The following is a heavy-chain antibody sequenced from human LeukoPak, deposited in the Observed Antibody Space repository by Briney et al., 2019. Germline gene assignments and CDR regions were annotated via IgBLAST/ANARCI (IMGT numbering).Heavy chain of an antibody. CDR2: IGSNGGST. CDR3: ARKGSGTYYDY. CDR1: GFPFSSYP. Sequence: GGSLRLSCAASGFPFSSYPMHWVRQAPGKGLEYVSAIGSNGGSTYYANSVKGRFTISRDNSKNTLYLQMGSLRAEDMAVYYCARKGSGTYYDYWGPGTLVTVSS. V-gene: IGHV3-64*01. J-gene: IGHJ4*02. D-gene: IGHD3-10*01.